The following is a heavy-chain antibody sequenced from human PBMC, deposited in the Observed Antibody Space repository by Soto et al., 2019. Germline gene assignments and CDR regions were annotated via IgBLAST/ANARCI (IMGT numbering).Heavy chain of an antibody. D-gene: IGHD1-1*01. CDR2: TTFRGDNT. Sequence: EVQLLESGGGLVPPGGSLRLSCAASGFTFSSYAMRWVRQAPGEGLEWLAGTTFRGDNTYYADSVKGRFTLPRDNSRNRLDLQMNSLKVEDTALYYCAKLGTMGVFDNWGQGTLLTVSS. CDR3: AKLGTMGVFDN. V-gene: IGHV3-23*01. J-gene: IGHJ4*02. CDR1: GFTFSSYA.